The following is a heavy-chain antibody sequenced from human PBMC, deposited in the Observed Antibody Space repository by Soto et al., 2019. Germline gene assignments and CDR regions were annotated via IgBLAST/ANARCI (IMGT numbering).Heavy chain of an antibody. D-gene: IGHD3-10*01. J-gene: IGHJ4*02. V-gene: IGHV4-59*08. Sequence: SETLSLTCTVSGGSISSYYWSWIRQPPGKGLEWIGYIYYTGNTNYNPSLKSRVTLSVDSSKNQFSLELTSVTAADTALYYCARMVTSGSYYNVLDYWGQGILVTVSS. CDR1: GGSISSYY. CDR3: ARMVTSGSYYNVLDY. CDR2: IYYTGNT.